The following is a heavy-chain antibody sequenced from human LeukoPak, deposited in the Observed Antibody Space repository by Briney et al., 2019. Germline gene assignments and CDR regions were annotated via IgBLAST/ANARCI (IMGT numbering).Heavy chain of an antibody. V-gene: IGHV5-51*01. Sequence: EESLKISCKGSGYSFTSYWIGWVRQMPGKGLEWMGIIYPGDSDTRYSPSFQGQVTISADKSISTAYLQWSSLKASDTAMNYCARHRRIAAAGTTSDLDYWGQGTLVTVSS. D-gene: IGHD6-13*01. CDR1: GYSFTSYW. J-gene: IGHJ4*02. CDR3: ARHRRIAAAGTTSDLDY. CDR2: IYPGDSDT.